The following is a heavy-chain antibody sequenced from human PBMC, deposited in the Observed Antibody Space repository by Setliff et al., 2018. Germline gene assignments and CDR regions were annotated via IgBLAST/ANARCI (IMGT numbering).Heavy chain of an antibody. D-gene: IGHD3-10*01. Sequence: TSETLSLTCAVYGASLSGSYCSWIRQSPGKGMEWIGEINHTGSPNWIGENNHSGSPNYNPSLKSRVSMSVDTSKNQFPLKLTSVTAADTAVYYCRVWVSIIEVDSWAQETLVTVSS. CDR2: NNHSGSP. CDR1: GASLSGSY. J-gene: IGHJ4*02. CDR3: RVWVSIIEVDS. V-gene: IGHV4-34*01.